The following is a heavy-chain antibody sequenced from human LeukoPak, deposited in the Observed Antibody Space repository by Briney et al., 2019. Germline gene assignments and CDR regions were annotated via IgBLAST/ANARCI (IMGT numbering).Heavy chain of an antibody. CDR1: GGSVSSHY. CDR2: IYYSRST. V-gene: IGHV4-59*02. CDR3: ARSGEGGAY. D-gene: IGHD2-15*01. Sequence: SETLSLTCTVSGGSVSSHYWSWIRQPPGKGLEWIGYIYYSRSTIYSPSLQGRVTIIIDTSKNQFSLSLSSVTAADTAVYYCARSGEGGAYWGQGTLVTVSS. J-gene: IGHJ4*02.